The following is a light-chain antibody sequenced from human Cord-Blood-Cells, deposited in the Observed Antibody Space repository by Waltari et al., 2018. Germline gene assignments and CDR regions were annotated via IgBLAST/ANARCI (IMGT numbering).Light chain of an antibody. CDR2: KAS. CDR1: QSISSW. J-gene: IGKJ1*01. CDR3: QQYNSYWT. Sequence: DIQMTQSPSTLSASVGDRVTITCRASQSISSWLAWYQQKPGKAPKLLIYKASSLESGVPSRFSGSGSGTEFTLTISSLQPDDFATYYCQQYNSYWTFGQRTKVEI. V-gene: IGKV1-5*03.